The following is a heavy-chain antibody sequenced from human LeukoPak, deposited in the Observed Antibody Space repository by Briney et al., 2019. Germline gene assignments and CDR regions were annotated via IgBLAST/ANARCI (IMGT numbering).Heavy chain of an antibody. V-gene: IGHV3-23*01. J-gene: IGHJ4*02. Sequence: GGSLRLSCAASGFTFSSYAMNWVRQAPGKGLEWVSVIGGGGGTTYYADSVKGRFTISRDNSKNTLYLQMDSLTAEDTAVYYCASSSDRWGFFDYWGQGTPVTVSS. CDR3: ASSSDRWGFFDY. CDR2: IGGGGGTT. D-gene: IGHD6-13*01. CDR1: GFTFSSYA.